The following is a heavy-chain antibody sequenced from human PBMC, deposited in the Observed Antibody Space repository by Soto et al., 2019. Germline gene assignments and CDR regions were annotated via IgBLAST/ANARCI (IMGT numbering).Heavy chain of an antibody. CDR1: GYNFNNYW. CDR2: IDPSDSDT. Sequence: PGESLKISCKGCGYNFNNYWIGWVRQTPGKGLEWMGIIDPSDSDTRYSPSFQGQVTMSADKSMTTAYLQWSSLKASDNAMYYCARGYSSLAHDGFHIWGQGTMVTVSS. CDR3: ARGYSSLAHDGFHI. J-gene: IGHJ3*02. D-gene: IGHD6-13*01. V-gene: IGHV5-51*01.